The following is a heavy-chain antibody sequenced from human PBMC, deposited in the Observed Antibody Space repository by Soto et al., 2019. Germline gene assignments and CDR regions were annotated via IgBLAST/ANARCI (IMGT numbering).Heavy chain of an antibody. CDR1: GFTFSNYG. CDR3: AKDRIVMIRGVMNYYGMDV. J-gene: IGHJ6*02. Sequence: QVQLVESGGGVVQPGRSLRLSCAASGFTFSNYGMHWVRQAPGKGLEWVAFILYDGSDKYFADSVKGRFIISRDNSKNKLDLEMNSPRAEDTAGYYCAKDRIVMIRGVMNYYGMDVWGQGTTVTVSS. D-gene: IGHD3-10*01. V-gene: IGHV3-30*18. CDR2: ILYDGSDK.